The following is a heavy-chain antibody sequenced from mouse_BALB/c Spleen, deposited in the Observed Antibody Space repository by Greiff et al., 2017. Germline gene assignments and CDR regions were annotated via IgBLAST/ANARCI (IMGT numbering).Heavy chain of an antibody. CDR2: INPSSGYT. D-gene: IGHD1-1*01. Sequence: QVHVKQSGAELARPGASVKMSCKASGYTFTSYTMHWVKQRPGQGLEWIGYINPSSGYTNYNQKFKDKATLTADKSSSTAYMQLSSLTSEDSAVYYCARWYYYGSSYLDDWGQGTTLTVSS. V-gene: IGHV1-4*01. CDR3: ARWYYYGSSYLDD. CDR1: GYTFTSYT. J-gene: IGHJ2*01.